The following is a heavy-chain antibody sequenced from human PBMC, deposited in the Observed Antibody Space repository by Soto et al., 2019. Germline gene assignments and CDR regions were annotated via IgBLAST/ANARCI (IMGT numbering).Heavy chain of an antibody. D-gene: IGHD3-3*01. CDR3: AKGPGVVHYYCYYYMDV. V-gene: IGHV3-23*01. CDR1: GFTFSSYA. CDR2: ISGSGGST. J-gene: IGHJ6*03. Sequence: GGSLRLSCAASGFTFSSYAMSWVRQAPEKGLEGISAISGSGGSTYYADSVKGRFTISGDNSKNTLYLQMNSLRAEDTAVYYCAKGPGVVHYYCYYYMDVWGKGTTVTVSS.